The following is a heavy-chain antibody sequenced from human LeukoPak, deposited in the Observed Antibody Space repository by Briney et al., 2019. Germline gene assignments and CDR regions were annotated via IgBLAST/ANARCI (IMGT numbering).Heavy chain of an antibody. Sequence: PGGSLRLSCAASGFTFSSSWMAWVRQAPGKGLEWVASIKQAGSEKYYVDSVQGRFTISRDNAKNSLYLQMNSPRAEDTAVYYCARDRGSAWDFDYWGQGTLVTVSS. CDR1: GFTFSSSW. J-gene: IGHJ4*02. D-gene: IGHD3-16*01. CDR3: ARDRGSAWDFDY. CDR2: IKQAGSEK. V-gene: IGHV3-7*05.